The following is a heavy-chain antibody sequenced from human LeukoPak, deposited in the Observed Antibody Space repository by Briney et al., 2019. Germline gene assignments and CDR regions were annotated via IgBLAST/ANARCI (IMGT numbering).Heavy chain of an antibody. CDR1: GYTLTELS. J-gene: IGHJ5*02. D-gene: IGHD3-22*01. CDR2: FDPEDGET. V-gene: IGHV1-24*01. CDR3: ATVSVYDRSPGWFDL. Sequence: GASVKVSCKVSGYTLTELSMHWVRQAPGKGLEWMGGFDPEDGETIYAQKFQGRVTMTEDTSTDTAYMELSSLRSEDTAVYYCATVSVYDRSPGWFDLWGQGTLVTVSS.